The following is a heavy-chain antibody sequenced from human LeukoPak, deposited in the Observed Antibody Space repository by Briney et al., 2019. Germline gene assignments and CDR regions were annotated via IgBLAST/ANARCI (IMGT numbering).Heavy chain of an antibody. Sequence: SETLSLTCTVSGGSISSSSYYWGWIRQPPGKGLEWIGSIYYSGSTNCNPSLKSRVTISVDTSKNQFSLKLSSVTAADTAVYYCARAVAARRDHYYYYYMDVWGKGTTVTVSS. J-gene: IGHJ6*03. CDR1: GGSISSSSYY. CDR2: IYYSGST. CDR3: ARAVAARRDHYYYYYMDV. D-gene: IGHD6-6*01. V-gene: IGHV4-39*07.